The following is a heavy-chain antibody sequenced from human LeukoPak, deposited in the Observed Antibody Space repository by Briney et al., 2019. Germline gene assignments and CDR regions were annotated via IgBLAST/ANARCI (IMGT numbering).Heavy chain of an antibody. Sequence: GGSLRLSCAASGFTFSSYWMSWVRQAPGKGLEWVANIKQDGSEKYYVDSVKGRFTISRDNAKNSLYLQMNSLRAEDTAVYYCARDQVHCSSTSCYAAPGYYYYYGMDVWGQGTTVTVSS. D-gene: IGHD2-2*01. J-gene: IGHJ6*02. CDR2: IKQDGSEK. V-gene: IGHV3-7*01. CDR1: GFTFSSYW. CDR3: ARDQVHCSSTSCYAAPGYYYYYGMDV.